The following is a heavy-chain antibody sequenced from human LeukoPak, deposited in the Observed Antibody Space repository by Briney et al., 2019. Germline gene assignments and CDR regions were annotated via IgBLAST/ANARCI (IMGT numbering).Heavy chain of an antibody. D-gene: IGHD3-3*01. Sequence: PGGSLRLSCAASGFAFNSYWMHWVRQVPGKGLVWVSRINGDVTYANYADSVKGRFTISRDNAKNTLYLQMNSPRVEDTAVYYCARDNDFWSLDYWGQGALVTVSS. J-gene: IGHJ4*02. V-gene: IGHV3-74*01. CDR2: INGDVTYA. CDR3: ARDNDFWSLDY. CDR1: GFAFNSYW.